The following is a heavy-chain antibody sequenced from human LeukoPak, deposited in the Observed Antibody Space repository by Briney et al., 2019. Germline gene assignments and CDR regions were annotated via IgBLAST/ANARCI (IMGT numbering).Heavy chain of an antibody. Sequence: SETLSLTCTVSGGSISSSSYYWGRIRQPPGKGLEWIGSIYYSGSTYYNPSLKSRVTLSVDTSKNQFSLKLSSVTAADTAVFYCARSWAYYYDSSGYYPFDYWGQGTLVTVSS. CDR1: GGSISSSSYY. D-gene: IGHD3-22*01. CDR2: IYYSGST. V-gene: IGHV4-39*01. CDR3: ARSWAYYYDSSGYYPFDY. J-gene: IGHJ4*02.